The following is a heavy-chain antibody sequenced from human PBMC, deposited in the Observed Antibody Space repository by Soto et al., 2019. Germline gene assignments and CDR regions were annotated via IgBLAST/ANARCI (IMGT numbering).Heavy chain of an antibody. Sequence: EVQLLESGGGLVQPGGSLRLSCAASGFIFSSYAMTWVRQAPGKGLQWVSGISVSGGSTYYTDSVKGRFTISRDNSKNTLYLQMNTLRAEDTAVYYCAKSAAAGTWSLGYWGQGTLVTVSS. CDR2: ISVSGGST. V-gene: IGHV3-23*01. CDR1: GFIFSSYA. D-gene: IGHD6-13*01. J-gene: IGHJ4*02. CDR3: AKSAAAGTWSLGY.